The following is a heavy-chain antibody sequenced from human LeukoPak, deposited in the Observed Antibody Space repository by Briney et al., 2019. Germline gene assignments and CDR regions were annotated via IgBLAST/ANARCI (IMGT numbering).Heavy chain of an antibody. Sequence: GGSLRLSCAASGSTFSSYAMHWVRQAPGKGLEWVAVISYDGSNKYYADSVKGRFTISRDNSKNTLYLQMNSLRAEDTAVYYCARDFLPMSSSWYEYYWGQGTLVTVSS. CDR2: ISYDGSNK. CDR3: ARDFLPMSSSWYEYY. D-gene: IGHD6-13*01. CDR1: GSTFSSYA. J-gene: IGHJ4*02. V-gene: IGHV3-30*04.